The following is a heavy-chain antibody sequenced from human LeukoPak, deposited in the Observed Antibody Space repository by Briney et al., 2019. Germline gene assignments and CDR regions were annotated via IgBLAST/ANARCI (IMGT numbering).Heavy chain of an antibody. CDR2: ISYDGSNK. Sequence: GGSLRLSCAASGFTFNSYSMHWVRQAPGKGLEWVAVISYDGSNKYYADFVKGRFTISRDNSKNTLSLQMNGLIPEDTAVYYCAKSVASDAYWGQGTQVTVSS. CDR1: GFTFNSYS. V-gene: IGHV3-30*18. J-gene: IGHJ4*02. D-gene: IGHD5-12*01. CDR3: AKSVASDAY.